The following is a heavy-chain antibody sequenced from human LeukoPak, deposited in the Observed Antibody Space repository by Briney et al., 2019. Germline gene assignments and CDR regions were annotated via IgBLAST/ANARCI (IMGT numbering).Heavy chain of an antibody. CDR2: IHYSGST. Sequence: SETLSLTCTFSGGSINSYYWSWIRQPPGKGLEWIGYIHYSGSTNYNPSLKSRVTISVDTSKSQFSLKLSSVTAADTAVYYCASLTYSGSYLFFDYWGQGTLVTVSS. CDR3: ASLTYSGSYLFFDY. J-gene: IGHJ4*02. D-gene: IGHD1-26*01. V-gene: IGHV4-59*01. CDR1: GGSINSYY.